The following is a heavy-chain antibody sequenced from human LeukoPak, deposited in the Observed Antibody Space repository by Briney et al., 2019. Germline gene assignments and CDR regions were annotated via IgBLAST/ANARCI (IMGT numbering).Heavy chain of an antibody. CDR2: INQDGSGK. CDR3: AKASIAGAIGVLDY. J-gene: IGHJ4*02. V-gene: IGHV3-7*01. Sequence: GGSLRLSCAAFGFTFNNYWMSWVRQAPGKGLEWVANINQDGSGKHYVDSVKGRFTISRDNAKSSLYLQMNSLRAEDTAVYFCAKASIAGAIGVLDYWGQGTLVTVSS. D-gene: IGHD1-26*01. CDR1: GFTFNNYW.